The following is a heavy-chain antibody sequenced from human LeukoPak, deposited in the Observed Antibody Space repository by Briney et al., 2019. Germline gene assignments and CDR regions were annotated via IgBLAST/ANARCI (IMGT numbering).Heavy chain of an antibody. Sequence: GGSLRLSCAASGFTFSSYAMHWVRQAPGKGLEWVAVISYDGSNKYYADSVKGRFTISRDNSKNTLYLQMNSLRAEDTAVYYCASGSGYYYNWGQGTLVTVSS. CDR2: ISYDGSNK. CDR3: ASGSGYYYN. J-gene: IGHJ4*02. D-gene: IGHD3-22*01. CDR1: GFTFSSYA. V-gene: IGHV3-30-3*01.